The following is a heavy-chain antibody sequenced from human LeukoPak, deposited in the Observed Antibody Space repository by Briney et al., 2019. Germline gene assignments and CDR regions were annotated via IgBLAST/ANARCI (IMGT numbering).Heavy chain of an antibody. Sequence: GALRLSCAASGFTFSHYGMHWVRQAPGKGLEWVAVIWSDAYKKFYTDSVKGRFTISRDNSKNTLDLQMSSLRAEDTAVYYCARDDRPGSSWRPLDLWGQGILVTVSS. V-gene: IGHV3-33*01. J-gene: IGHJ5*02. CDR1: GFTFSHYG. CDR3: ARDDRPGSSWRPLDL. CDR2: IWSDAYKK. D-gene: IGHD6-13*01.